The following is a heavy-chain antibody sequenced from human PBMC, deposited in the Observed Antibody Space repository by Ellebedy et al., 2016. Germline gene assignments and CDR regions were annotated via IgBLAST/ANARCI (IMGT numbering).Heavy chain of an antibody. Sequence: ASVKVSCKASGYTFTSYGISWVRQAPGQGLEWMGWISAYNGNTNYAQKFQGRVTITADKSTSTAYMELSSLRSEDTAVYYCAHPSSVQRGYGMDVWGQGTTVTVSS. D-gene: IGHD1-1*01. V-gene: IGHV1-18*01. CDR3: AHPSSVQRGYGMDV. CDR1: GYTFTSYG. CDR2: ISAYNGNT. J-gene: IGHJ6*02.